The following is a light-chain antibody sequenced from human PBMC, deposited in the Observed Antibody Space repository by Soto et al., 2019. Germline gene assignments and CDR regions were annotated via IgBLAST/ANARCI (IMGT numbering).Light chain of an antibody. J-gene: IGKJ2*01. Sequence: EIVLTQSPGTLSLSPGERATLSCRASQSVSSSYLAWYQQKPGQAPRLLIYGASSRATGIPDRFSSSGSGTHFALTISRLEPEDFAVYYCQQYGSSPYTFGQGTKLEIK. CDR3: QQYGSSPYT. V-gene: IGKV3-20*01. CDR2: GAS. CDR1: QSVSSSY.